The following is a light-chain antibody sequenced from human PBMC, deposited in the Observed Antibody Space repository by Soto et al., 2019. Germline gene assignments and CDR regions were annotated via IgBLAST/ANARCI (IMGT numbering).Light chain of an antibody. CDR1: SSNIGSNT. CDR3: AAWDDSLHGYV. Sequence: QSVLTQPPSASGTPGQRVTMSCSGSSSNIGSNTVSWYRHLPGTAPKLLIYSNNQRPSGVPDRVSGSKSGTSASLAIGGLQSEDGADYYCAAWDDSLHGYVFGNGTKLTVL. CDR2: SNN. V-gene: IGLV1-44*01. J-gene: IGLJ1*01.